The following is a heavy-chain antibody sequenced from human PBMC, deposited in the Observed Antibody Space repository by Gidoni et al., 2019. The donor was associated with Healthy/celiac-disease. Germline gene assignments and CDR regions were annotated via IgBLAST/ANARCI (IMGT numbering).Heavy chain of an antibody. D-gene: IGHD4-17*01. J-gene: IGHJ4*02. CDR1: GGPISSYY. Sequence: QVQLQESGPGLVKPSETLSLTRTVSGGPISSYYWSWIRQPPGKGLEWIEYIDYSGSTNYNPSLKSRVTISVDTSKNQFSLKLSSVTAADTAVYYCARGYGDYGLGYWGQGTLVTVSS. CDR2: IDYSGST. V-gene: IGHV4-59*01. CDR3: ARGYGDYGLGY.